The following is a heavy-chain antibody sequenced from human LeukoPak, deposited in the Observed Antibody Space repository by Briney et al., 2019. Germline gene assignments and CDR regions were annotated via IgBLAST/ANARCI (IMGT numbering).Heavy chain of an antibody. CDR1: GYTLTELS. J-gene: IGHJ3*02. Sequence: ASVKVSCKVSGYTLTELSMHWVRQAPGKGLEWMGGFDPEDGETIYAQKFQGRVTMTEDTSTDTAYMELSSLRSEDTAVYYCATVIKSTSYGSGSSYAFDIWGQGTMVTVSS. CDR2: FDPEDGET. D-gene: IGHD3-10*01. V-gene: IGHV1-24*01. CDR3: ATVIKSTSYGSGSSYAFDI.